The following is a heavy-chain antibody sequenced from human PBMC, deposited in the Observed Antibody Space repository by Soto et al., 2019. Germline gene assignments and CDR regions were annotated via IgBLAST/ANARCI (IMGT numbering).Heavy chain of an antibody. D-gene: IGHD6-19*01. CDR1: GFTFSSYA. CDR3: ARKRGGWYVGDAFDI. J-gene: IGHJ3*02. CDR2: ISSNGGIT. Sequence: EVQLVESGGGLVQPGGSLRLSCAASGFTFSSYAMQWVRQAPGKGLEYVSAISSNGGITYYANSVKGRFTISRDNSQNTLYLQMGSLRAEDMAVYYCARKRGGWYVGDAFDIWGQGTMVTVSS. V-gene: IGHV3-64*01.